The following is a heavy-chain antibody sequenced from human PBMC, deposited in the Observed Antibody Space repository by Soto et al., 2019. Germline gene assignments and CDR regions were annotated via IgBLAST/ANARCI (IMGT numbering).Heavy chain of an antibody. V-gene: IGHV3-21*01. CDR1: GFTFSRYV. J-gene: IGHJ4*02. CDR3: ARDVMGRFSGYEDPDY. Sequence: EVQLVESGGGPVKPGGSLRLSCAASGFTFSRYVMNWVRQAPGKGLEWVSSISSSSSGIYYPDSVYGRFTISRDDAKNSLYLQLTSLRAEDTAVYYCARDVMGRFSGYEDPDYWGQGTMVTVSS. D-gene: IGHD5-12*01. CDR2: ISSSSSGI.